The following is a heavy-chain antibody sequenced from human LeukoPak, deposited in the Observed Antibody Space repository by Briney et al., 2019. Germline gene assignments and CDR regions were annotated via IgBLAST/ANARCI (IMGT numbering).Heavy chain of an antibody. D-gene: IGHD6-13*01. V-gene: IGHV3-30*19. CDR2: ISYDGSNK. J-gene: IGHJ3*02. CDR3: ASPQSKQLVLDAFDI. Sequence: PGGSLRLSCAASGFTFSSYGMHWVRQAPGKGLEWVAVISYDGSNKYYADSVKGRFTISRDYSKNTLYLQMNSLRAEDTAVYYCASPQSKQLVLDAFDIWGQGTMVTVS. CDR1: GFTFSSYG.